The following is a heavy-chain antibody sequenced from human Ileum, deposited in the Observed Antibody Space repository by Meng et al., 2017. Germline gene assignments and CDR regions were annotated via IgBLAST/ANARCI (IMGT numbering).Heavy chain of an antibody. V-gene: IGHV3-74*01. Sequence: VALGGSGGGLVKPGGALRLSCAASGFTVSGNFLSWVRQAPGKGLVWVSQIKPDGRTTAYADSVKGRFTISRDNAKSTLYLEMNSLRAEDAAVYYCARDWDWVVWDYWGQGTLVTVSS. D-gene: IGHD3/OR15-3a*01. CDR2: IKPDGRTT. J-gene: IGHJ4*02. CDR1: GFTVSGNF. CDR3: ARDWDWVVWDY.